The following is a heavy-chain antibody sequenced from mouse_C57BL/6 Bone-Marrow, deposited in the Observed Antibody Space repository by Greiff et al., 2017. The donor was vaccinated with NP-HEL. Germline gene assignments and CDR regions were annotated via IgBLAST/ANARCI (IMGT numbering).Heavy chain of an antibody. V-gene: IGHV1-50*01. CDR3: AREGTYYGSSPFDY. D-gene: IGHD1-1*01. J-gene: IGHJ2*01. CDR1: GYTFTSYW. CDR2: IDPSDCYT. Sequence: VQLQQPGAELVKPGASVKLSCKASGYTFTSYWMQWVKQRPGQGLEWIGEIDPSDCYTNYNQKFKGKATLTVDTSSSTAYIQLSSLTSEDSAVYYCAREGTYYGSSPFDYWGQGTTLTVSS.